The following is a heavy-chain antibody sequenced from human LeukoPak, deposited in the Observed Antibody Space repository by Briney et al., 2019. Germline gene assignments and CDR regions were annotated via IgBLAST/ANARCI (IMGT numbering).Heavy chain of an antibody. J-gene: IGHJ4*02. CDR2: ISYDGSNK. CDR3: AREVRMIVAY. V-gene: IGHV3-30-3*01. D-gene: IGHD3-22*01. Sequence: GRSLRLSCAASGFTFSSYAMHWVRQAPGKGLEWVAVISYDGSNKYYADSVKGRFTISRDNSKNTLYLQMNSLRAEDTAVYYCAREVRMIVAYWGQGTLVTVSS. CDR1: GFTFSSYA.